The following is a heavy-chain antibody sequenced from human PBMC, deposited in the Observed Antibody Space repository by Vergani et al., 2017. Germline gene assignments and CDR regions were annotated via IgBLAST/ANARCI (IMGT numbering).Heavy chain of an antibody. CDR2: FVVGIGNT. CDR1: LFPFTXXX. Sequence: QMQLVQSGPELSKPPTSLPLSSPSXLFPFTXXXLXSFPPPRGPLLSVIAWFVVGIGNTNSAQKFQERVTITRDMSTSTAYMELSSLRSEDTAVYYCARDRGTVSPHADAFDIWGQGTMVTVSS. CDR3: ARDRGTVSPHADAFDI. J-gene: IGHJ3*02. D-gene: IGHD1-7*01. V-gene: IGHV1-58*01.